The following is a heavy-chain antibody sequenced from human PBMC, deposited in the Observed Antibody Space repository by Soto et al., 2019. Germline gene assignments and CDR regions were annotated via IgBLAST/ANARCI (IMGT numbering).Heavy chain of an antibody. CDR1: GYTFRNFG. J-gene: IGHJ4*02. CDR3: ARENSYFDY. Sequence: QIQLLQSGAEVKKPGASVKVTCKASGYTFRNFGISWVRQAPGQGLEWMGWISAYNANANYAQKFQGRLTMTADTSTSTAYMELRRLRSDDTAGYYCARENSYFDYWGKGTLVTVSS. V-gene: IGHV1-18*01. CDR2: ISAYNANA.